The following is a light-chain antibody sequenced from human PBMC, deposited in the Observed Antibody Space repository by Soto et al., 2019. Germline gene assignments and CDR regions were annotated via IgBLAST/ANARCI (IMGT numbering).Light chain of an antibody. J-gene: IGKJ1*01. CDR3: QQYYSYPVT. CDR1: QGIRSY. V-gene: IGKV1-8*01. Sequence: ALRMTQSPSSFSASTGDRVTITCRASQGIRSYLAWYQQKPGEATKLLIYAASTLQSGVPSRFSGSRSGTDFTLTISCLQSEDFTTYYSQQYYSYPVTFGKGTKVEIK. CDR2: AAS.